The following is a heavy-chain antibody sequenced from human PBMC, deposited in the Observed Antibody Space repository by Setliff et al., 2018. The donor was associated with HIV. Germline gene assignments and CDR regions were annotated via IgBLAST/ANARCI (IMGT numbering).Heavy chain of an antibody. D-gene: IGHD3-9*01. Sequence: GGSLRLSCAASGFTFFDYALNWVRQAPGKGLEWVAYITADSKIISYAESVKGRFTISRDNAKNSLYLQMNSLRAEDTAVYYCVRTYYDILTGYGGFYYMDVWGKGTTVTVSS. V-gene: IGHV3-48*01. CDR1: GFTFFDYA. CDR2: ITADSKII. J-gene: IGHJ6*03. CDR3: VRTYYDILTGYGGFYYMDV.